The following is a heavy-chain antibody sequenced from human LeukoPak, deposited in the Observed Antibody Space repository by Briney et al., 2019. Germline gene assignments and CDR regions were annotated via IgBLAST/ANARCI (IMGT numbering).Heavy chain of an antibody. V-gene: IGHV3-9*01. D-gene: IGHD3-22*01. J-gene: IGHJ3*02. CDR2: ISWNSGSI. CDR3: AKDYYYDCSSNVFDI. CDR1: GFTFDDYA. Sequence: GGSLRLSCAASGFTFDDYAKRWVRQAPGKGLEWVSGISWNSGSIGYADSVKGRFSISRDNAKNSLYLQMNSLRAEDTALYYCAKDYYYDCSSNVFDIWGQGTMVTVSS.